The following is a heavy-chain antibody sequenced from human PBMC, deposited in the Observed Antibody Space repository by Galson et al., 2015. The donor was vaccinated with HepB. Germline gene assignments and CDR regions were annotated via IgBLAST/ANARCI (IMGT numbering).Heavy chain of an antibody. J-gene: IGHJ3*02. CDR1: GYTFTSYA. Sequence: SVKVSCKASGYTFTSYAMHWVRQAPGQRLEWMGWINAGNGNTKYSQKFQGRVTITRDTSAGTAYMELSSLRSEDTAVYYCARSQNREYCGGDCYLGAFDIWGQGTMVTVSS. CDR3: ARSQNREYCGGDCYLGAFDI. D-gene: IGHD2-21*01. V-gene: IGHV1-3*01. CDR2: INAGNGNT.